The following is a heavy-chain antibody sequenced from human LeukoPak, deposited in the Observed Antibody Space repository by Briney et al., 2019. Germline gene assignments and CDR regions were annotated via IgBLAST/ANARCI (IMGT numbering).Heavy chain of an antibody. V-gene: IGHV1-2*02. CDR3: TRDRRAMDPFDY. D-gene: IGHD5-18*01. J-gene: IGHJ4*02. Sequence: ASVKVSCKASGYTFTGYYMHWVRQPPGQGLEWMGWINPNSGGTNYAQKFQGRVTMTRDTSISTAYMELSRLRSDDTAVYYCTRDRRAMDPFDYWGQGTLVTVSS. CDR1: GYTFTGYY. CDR2: INPNSGGT.